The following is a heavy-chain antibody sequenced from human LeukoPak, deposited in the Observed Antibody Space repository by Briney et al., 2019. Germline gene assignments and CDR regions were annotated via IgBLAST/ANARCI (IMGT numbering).Heavy chain of an antibody. D-gene: IGHD1-26*01. V-gene: IGHV4-4*02. CDR1: GGSISSSNW. CDR3: AREMGATIHY. Sequence: SETLSLTCAVSGGSISSSNWWSWVRQPPGKGLEWIGSIYYSGSTYYNPSLKSRVTISVDTSKNQFSLKLSSVTAADTAVYYCAREMGATIHYWGQGTLVTVSS. J-gene: IGHJ4*02. CDR2: IYYSGST.